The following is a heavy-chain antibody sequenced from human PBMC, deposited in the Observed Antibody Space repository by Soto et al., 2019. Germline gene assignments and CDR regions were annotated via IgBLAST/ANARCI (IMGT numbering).Heavy chain of an antibody. V-gene: IGHV4-31*11. J-gene: IGHJ5*02. CDR1: GGSISSGGYN. CDR3: ARSVFP. Sequence: QVQLQESGPGLVKPSQTLFLICAVYGGSISSGGYNWTWIRQHPGKGLEWIGYIYYSGSTYYNPSLKSRVTISVDTSKYQFSLKLSSVTATDTAVYYCARSVFPWGQGTLVIVSS. CDR2: IYYSGST.